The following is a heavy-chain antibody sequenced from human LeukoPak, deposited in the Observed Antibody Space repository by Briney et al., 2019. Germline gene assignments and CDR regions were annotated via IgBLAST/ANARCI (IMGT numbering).Heavy chain of an antibody. CDR1: GGTFSSYA. CDR2: IIPIFGTA. J-gene: IGHJ4*02. CDR3: AVSKVEMVTSYYFDY. V-gene: IGHV1-69*01. D-gene: IGHD5-24*01. Sequence: SVKVSCKASGGTFSSYAISWVRQAPGQGLEWMGGIIPIFGTANYAQKFQGRVTITADESTSTAYMELSSLRSEDTAVYYCAVSKVEMVTSYYFDYWGQGTLVTVSS.